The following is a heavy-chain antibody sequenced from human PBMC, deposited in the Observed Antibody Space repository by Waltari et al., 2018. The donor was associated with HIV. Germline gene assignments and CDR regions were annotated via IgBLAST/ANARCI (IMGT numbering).Heavy chain of an antibody. V-gene: IGHV4-39*07. J-gene: IGHJ4*02. CDR3: AREGRRGSSSHLSY. CDR2: IYYSGST. D-gene: IGHD6-6*01. Sequence: QLQLQESGPGLVKPSETLSLTCTVSGGSISRSRYYWGWIRQPPGKGLVWIGSIYYSGSTYYNPSLKSRVTISVDTSKNQFSLKLSSVTAADTAVYYCAREGRRGSSSHLSYWGQGTLVTVSS. CDR1: GGSISRSRYY.